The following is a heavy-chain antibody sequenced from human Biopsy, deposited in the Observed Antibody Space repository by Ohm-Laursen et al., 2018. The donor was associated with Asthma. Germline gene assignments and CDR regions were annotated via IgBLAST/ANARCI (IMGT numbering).Heavy chain of an antibody. J-gene: IGHJ4*02. Sequence: SQTLSLTCTVSYGSITSGGYYWTWIRQHPGKGLEWIGFIYYSGSTCYNPSLKSRVSISIDTSKNQFSLKLSSVTAADTAVYYCARAQDYYDSRGYYRSFDYWGQGTLVTVSS. CDR3: ARAQDYYDSRGYYRSFDY. V-gene: IGHV4-31*02. D-gene: IGHD3-22*01. CDR2: IYYSGST. CDR1: YGSITSGGYY.